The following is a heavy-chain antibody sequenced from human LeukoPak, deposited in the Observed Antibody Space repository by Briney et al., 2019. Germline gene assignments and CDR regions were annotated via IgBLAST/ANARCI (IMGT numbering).Heavy chain of an antibody. CDR3: ARGGRIAAGPFDY. Sequence: GGSLRLSCAASGFTFSNYWMSWVRQAPGKGLEWVANIKQDGSEKYYVDSVKGRFTISRDNAKNSLYLQMNSLRAEDTAVYYCARGGRIAAGPFDYWGQGTLVTVSS. CDR2: IKQDGSEK. J-gene: IGHJ4*02. D-gene: IGHD6-13*01. V-gene: IGHV3-7*01. CDR1: GFTFSNYW.